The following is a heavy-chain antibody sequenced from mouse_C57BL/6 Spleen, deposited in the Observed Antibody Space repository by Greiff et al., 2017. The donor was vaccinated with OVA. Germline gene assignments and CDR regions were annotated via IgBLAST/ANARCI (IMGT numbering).Heavy chain of an antibody. CDR2: IDPSDSYT. V-gene: IGHV1-36*01. J-gene: IGHJ3*01. CDR1: GFTFTDYY. CDR3: ARRDYGSSYGFAY. Sequence: EVQLHQSGPVLVKPGPSVKISCKASGFTFTDYYMHWVKQSHGKSLEWIGEIDPSDSYTNYNQKFKGKSTLTVDKSSSTAYMQLSSLTSEDSAVYYCARRDYGSSYGFAYWGQGTLVTVSA. D-gene: IGHD1-1*01.